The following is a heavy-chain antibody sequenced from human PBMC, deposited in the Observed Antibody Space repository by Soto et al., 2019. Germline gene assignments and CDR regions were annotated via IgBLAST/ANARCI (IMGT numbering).Heavy chain of an antibody. CDR1: GFTFSSYA. V-gene: IGHV3-23*01. CDR2: ISGSGGST. CDR3: AKAEGRITMVRGVTYYYYYMDV. J-gene: IGHJ6*03. Sequence: GGSLRLSCAASGFTFSSYAMSWVRQAPGKGLEWVSAISGSGGSTYYADSVKGRFTISRDNSKNTLYLQMNSLRAEDTAVYYCAKAEGRITMVRGVTYYYYYMDVWGKGTTVTVSS. D-gene: IGHD3-10*01.